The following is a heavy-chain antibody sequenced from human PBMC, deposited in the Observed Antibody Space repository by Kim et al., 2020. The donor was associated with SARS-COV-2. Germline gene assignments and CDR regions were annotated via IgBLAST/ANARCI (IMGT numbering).Heavy chain of an antibody. V-gene: IGHV4-39*07. D-gene: IGHD3-9*01. CDR1: GGSISSSNYY. CDR3: AKIVSYDILAGFYGGF. Sequence: SETLSLTCTVSGGSISSSNYYWGWIRQPPGKGLEWIGSIYYSGSTYFNPSLKSRVTISVDTSKNQFSLKLNSVAAADTAVYYCAKIVSYDILAGFYGGF. CDR2: IYYSGST. J-gene: IGHJ5*01.